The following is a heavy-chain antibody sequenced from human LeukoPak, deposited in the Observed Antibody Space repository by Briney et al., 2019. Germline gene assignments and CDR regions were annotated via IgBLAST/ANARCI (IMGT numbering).Heavy chain of an antibody. V-gene: IGHV4-59*01. CDR1: GGSFSSYY. CDR2: IYYSGST. Sequence: PSETLSLTCTVSGGSFSSYYWSWIRQPPGKGLEWSGYIYYSGSTNYNPSLTSRVNISVDTSKDQFTLKLSSVTAADTAVYYCARGPGGATSLDYWGQGTLVTVSS. J-gene: IGHJ4*02. D-gene: IGHD1-26*01. CDR3: ARGPGGATSLDY.